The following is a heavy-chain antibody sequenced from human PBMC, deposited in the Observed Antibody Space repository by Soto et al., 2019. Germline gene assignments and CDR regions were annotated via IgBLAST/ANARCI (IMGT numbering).Heavy chain of an antibody. V-gene: IGHV3-30-3*01. Sequence: QVQLVESGGGVVQPGRSLRLSCAASGFTFSSYAMHWVRQAPGKGLEWVAVISYDGSNKYYADSVKGRFTISRDNSKNTLYLPMKRLTAEDTAVYYWAGAASMSGYCPEGGWYVDYGGQGTLVTVSS. CDR1: GFTFSSYA. CDR2: ISYDGSNK. D-gene: IGHD3-3*01. CDR3: AGAASMSGYCPEGGWYVDY. J-gene: IGHJ4*02.